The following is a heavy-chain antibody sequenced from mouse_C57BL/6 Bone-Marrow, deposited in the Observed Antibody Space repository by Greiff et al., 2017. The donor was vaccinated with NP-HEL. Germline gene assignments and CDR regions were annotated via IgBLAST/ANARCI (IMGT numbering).Heavy chain of an antibody. CDR3: AVTTVVDWYFDV. J-gene: IGHJ1*03. CDR2: INPNNGGT. D-gene: IGHD1-1*01. Sequence: VQLQQSGPELVKPGASVKISCKASGYTFTDYYMNWVKQSHGKSLEWIGDINPNNGGTSYNQKFKGKATLTVDKSSSTAYMELRSLTSEDSAVYYCAVTTVVDWYFDVWGTGTTVTVSS. CDR1: GYTFTDYY. V-gene: IGHV1-26*01.